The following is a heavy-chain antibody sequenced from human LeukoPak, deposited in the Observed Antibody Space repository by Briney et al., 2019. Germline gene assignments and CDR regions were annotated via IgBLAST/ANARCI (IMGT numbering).Heavy chain of an antibody. CDR1: GYTFTGYY. Sequence: VSVKVSRKASGYTFTGYYMHWVRQAPGQGLEWMGRINPNSGGTNYAQKFQGRVTMTRDTSISTAYMELSRLRSDDTAVYYCARAYDSSGWGFDYWGQGTLVTVSS. J-gene: IGHJ4*02. CDR3: ARAYDSSGWGFDY. CDR2: INPNSGGT. D-gene: IGHD3-22*01. V-gene: IGHV1-2*06.